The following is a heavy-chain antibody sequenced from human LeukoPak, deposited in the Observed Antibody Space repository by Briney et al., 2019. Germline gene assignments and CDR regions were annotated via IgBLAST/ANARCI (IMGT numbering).Heavy chain of an antibody. CDR2: INHSGST. CDR1: GGSFSGYY. D-gene: IGHD2-2*01. CDR3: ARGGYCSSTSCYGGGFDP. Sequence: PSETLSLTCAVYGGSFSGYYWSWIRQPPGKGLEWIGEINHSGSTNYKTSLKSRVTISVDTSKNQFSLKLRSVTAADTAVYYCARGGYCSSTSCYGGGFDPWGQGTLVTVSS. J-gene: IGHJ5*02. V-gene: IGHV4-34*01.